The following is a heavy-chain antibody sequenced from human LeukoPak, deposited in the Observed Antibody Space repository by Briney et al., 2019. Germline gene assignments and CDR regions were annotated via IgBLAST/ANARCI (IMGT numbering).Heavy chain of an antibody. CDR1: GGSISSYY. CDR3: AREDGDGYNSFFDY. J-gene: IGHJ4*02. D-gene: IGHD5-24*01. Sequence: SETLSLTCTVSGGSISSYYWSWIRQPPGKGLEWIGYIYYSGSTNYNPSLKSRVTISVDTSKNQFSLKLSSVTAADTAVYYCAREDGDGYNSFFDYWGQGTLATVSS. CDR2: IYYSGST. V-gene: IGHV4-59*01.